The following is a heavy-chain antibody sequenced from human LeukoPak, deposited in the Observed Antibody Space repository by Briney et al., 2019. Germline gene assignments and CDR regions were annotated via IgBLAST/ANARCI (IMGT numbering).Heavy chain of an antibody. D-gene: IGHD6-6*01. CDR1: GFTFSSFW. CDR2: ISGSGGST. Sequence: GGSLRLSCAASGFTFSSFWMRWVRQAPGKGLEWVSAISGSGGSTYYADSVKGRFTISRDNSKNTLYLQMNSLRAEDTAVYYCAAVRQLGYFDYWGQGTLVTVSS. V-gene: IGHV3-23*01. CDR3: AAVRQLGYFDY. J-gene: IGHJ4*02.